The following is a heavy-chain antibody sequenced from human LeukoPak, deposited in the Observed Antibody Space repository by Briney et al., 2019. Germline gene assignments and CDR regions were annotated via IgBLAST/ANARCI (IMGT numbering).Heavy chain of an antibody. CDR1: GFAFSSAW. CDR3: ARIAPGVEVDY. Sequence: PGGSLRLSCVASGFAFSSAWMNWVRQAPGKGLEWVSYISSSSSTIYYADSVKGRFTISRDNAKNSLYLQMNSLRAEDTAVYYCARIAPGVEVDYWGQGTLVTVSS. CDR2: ISSSSSTI. J-gene: IGHJ4*02. V-gene: IGHV3-48*04. D-gene: IGHD7-27*01.